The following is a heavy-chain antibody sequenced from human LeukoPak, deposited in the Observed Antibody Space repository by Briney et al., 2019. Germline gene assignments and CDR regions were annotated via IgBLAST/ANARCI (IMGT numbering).Heavy chain of an antibody. CDR2: IWYDGSNK. V-gene: IGHV3-33*01. J-gene: IGHJ4*02. D-gene: IGHD6-13*01. CDR3: ARESRPHAPGIAAPFDY. CDR1: GFTFSSYG. Sequence: GGSLRLSCAASGFTFSSYGMPWVRQAPGKGLEWVAVIWYDGSNKYYADSVKGRFTISRDNSKNTLYLQMNSLRAEDTAVYYCARESRPHAPGIAAPFDYWGQGTLVTVSS.